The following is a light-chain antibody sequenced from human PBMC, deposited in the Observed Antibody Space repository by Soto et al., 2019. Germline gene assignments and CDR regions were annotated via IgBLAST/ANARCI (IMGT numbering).Light chain of an antibody. Sequence: DVQMTQSPPSLSASVGDRVTITCRASQNIRTYLNWYQQKPGKDPKLLIYAASTLHSGVPSRFSGSGSETDFTLTISSLQPEDFATYYCQQSYDTPLTFGGGAKVEIK. CDR2: AAS. J-gene: IGKJ4*01. CDR3: QQSYDTPLT. CDR1: QNIRTY. V-gene: IGKV1-39*01.